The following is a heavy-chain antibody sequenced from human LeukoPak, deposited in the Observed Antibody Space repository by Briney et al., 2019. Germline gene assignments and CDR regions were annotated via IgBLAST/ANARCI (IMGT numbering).Heavy chain of an antibody. CDR1: GFTFSSYG. CDR3: AKGQYYYDSSGPR. V-gene: IGHV3-30*18. CDR2: ISYDGSNK. J-gene: IGHJ4*02. D-gene: IGHD3-22*01. Sequence: GGSLRLSCAASGFTFSSYGMHWVRQAPGKGLEWVAVISYDGSNKYYADSVKGRFTISRDNSKNTLYLQMNSLRAEDTAVYYCAKGQYYYDSSGPRWGQGTLVTVSS.